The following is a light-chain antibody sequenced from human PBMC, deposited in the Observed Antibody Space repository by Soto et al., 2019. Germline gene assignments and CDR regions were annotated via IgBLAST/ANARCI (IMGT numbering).Light chain of an antibody. CDR1: TSDVGSYNV. CDR3: CSYAGSSSAYV. V-gene: IGLV2-23*02. J-gene: IGLJ1*01. Sequence: VLTQPAPVSGAPWQAVTFSRTGATSDVGSYNVVSWYQQHPGKAPKLLIYEVSKRPSGVSDRFSGSKSGNTASLTISGLQAEDEADYHCCSYAGSSSAYVFGTGTKATVL. CDR2: EVS.